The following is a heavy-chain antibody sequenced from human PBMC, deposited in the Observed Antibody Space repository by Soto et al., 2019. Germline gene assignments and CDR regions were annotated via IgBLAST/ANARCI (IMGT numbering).Heavy chain of an antibody. D-gene: IGHD3-3*01. J-gene: IGHJ5*02. Sequence: SETLSLTCTVSGDSISSSSFYWGWVRQPPGKGLEWIGSVSHRGFTYYNPSLTSRVTISVDTSKNQFSLKLTSVTAADTAVYYCARMGDFWSGPGELDPWGQGTLVTVSS. CDR1: GDSISSSSFY. CDR3: ARMGDFWSGPGELDP. CDR2: VSHRGFT. V-gene: IGHV4-39*01.